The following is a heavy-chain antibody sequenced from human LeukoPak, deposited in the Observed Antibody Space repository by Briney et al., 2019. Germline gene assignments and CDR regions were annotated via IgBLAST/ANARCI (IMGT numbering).Heavy chain of an antibody. CDR2: IYYSGST. D-gene: IGHD1-1*01. Sequence: SETLSLTCSVSGTSVSNDFWSWIRQPPGKGLEWIGSIYYSGSTYYNPSLKSRVTISVDTSKNQFSLKLSSVTAADTAVYYCARPGYGTAGYYMDVWGKGTTVTVSS. CDR3: ARPGYGTAGYYMDV. CDR1: GTSVSNDF. V-gene: IGHV4-39*01. J-gene: IGHJ6*03.